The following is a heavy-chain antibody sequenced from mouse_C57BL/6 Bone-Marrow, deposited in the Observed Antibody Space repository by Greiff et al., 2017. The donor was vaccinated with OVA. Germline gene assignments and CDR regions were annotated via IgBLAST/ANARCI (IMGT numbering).Heavy chain of an antibody. Sequence: QVHVKQSGAELARPGASVKLSCKASGYTFTSYGISWVKQRTGQGLEWIGEIYPRSGNTYYNEKFKGKATLTADKSSSTAYMELRSLTSEDSAVYFCATYYSNYFYYFDYWGQGTTLTVSS. D-gene: IGHD2-5*01. V-gene: IGHV1-81*01. CDR3: ATYYSNYFYYFDY. CDR2: IYPRSGNT. J-gene: IGHJ2*01. CDR1: GYTFTSYG.